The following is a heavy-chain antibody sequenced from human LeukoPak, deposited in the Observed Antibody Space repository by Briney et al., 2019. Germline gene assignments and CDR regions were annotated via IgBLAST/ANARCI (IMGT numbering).Heavy chain of an antibody. CDR2: IHSSGST. CDR3: ARATRLLADY. Sequence: SETLSLTCTVSGGSLSGYYWSWIRQTPGKGLEWIGFIHSSGSTHYNPSLDSRVTISMDTSKNQFSLKLSSVTAADTAVYYCARATRLLADYWGQGTLVTVSS. V-gene: IGHV4-4*08. J-gene: IGHJ4*02. D-gene: IGHD3-3*02. CDR1: GGSLSGYY.